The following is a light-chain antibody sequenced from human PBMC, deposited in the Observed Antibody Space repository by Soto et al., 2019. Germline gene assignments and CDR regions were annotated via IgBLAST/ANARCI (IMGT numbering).Light chain of an antibody. V-gene: IGKV1-12*01. J-gene: IGKJ2*02. Sequence: DIQMTQSPSSVSASVGDRVTITCRASQGISSWLDWYQQKPGKAPKLLIYAASSLQSGVPSRFSGSGSGTDFTLTISSLQPEDFATYYCQQANSFPGTFGQGTKLEIK. CDR1: QGISSW. CDR3: QQANSFPGT. CDR2: AAS.